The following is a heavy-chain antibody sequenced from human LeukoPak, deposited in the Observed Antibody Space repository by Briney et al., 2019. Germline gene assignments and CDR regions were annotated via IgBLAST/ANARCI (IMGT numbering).Heavy chain of an antibody. D-gene: IGHD6-19*01. CDR1: GFTVSSNY. V-gene: IGHV3-66*01. CDR3: ARAASVAGTYALNH. J-gene: IGHJ4*02. CDR2: IYGGGST. Sequence: PGGSLRLSCAVSGFTVSSNYMSWVRQAPGKGLEWVSVIYGGGSTYYADSVKGRFTISRDNSKNTLYLQMNSLRAEDTAVYYCARAASVAGTYALNHWGQGTLVTVSP.